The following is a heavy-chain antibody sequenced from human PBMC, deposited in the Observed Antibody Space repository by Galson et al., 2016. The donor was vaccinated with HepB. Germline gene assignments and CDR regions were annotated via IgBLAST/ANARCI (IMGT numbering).Heavy chain of an antibody. CDR3: ARVRYFGSDL. D-gene: IGHD3-10*01. V-gene: IGHV3-7*01. Sequence: SLRLSCAASGFTFSSYWMSWVRQAPGKGLEWVANIKQDESENYYVDSIKGRFTIFRDNGKKSLYLQMNSLRAEDTAVYCCARVRYFGSDLWGQGTLVTVSS. J-gene: IGHJ5*02. CDR2: IKQDESEN. CDR1: GFTFSSYW.